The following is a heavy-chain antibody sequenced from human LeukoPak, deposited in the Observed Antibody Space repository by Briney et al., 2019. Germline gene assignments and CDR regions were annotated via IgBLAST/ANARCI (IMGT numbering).Heavy chain of an antibody. V-gene: IGHV3-20*04. D-gene: IGHD6-13*01. Sequence: GGSLRLSCAASGFTFDDYGMSWVRQAPGKGLEWVSGINWNGGSTGYADSVKGRFTISRDNAKNTLYLQMNSLRAEDTAVYYCASFAAAGTGYYYYMDVWGKGTTVTVSS. J-gene: IGHJ6*03. CDR1: GFTFDDYG. CDR3: ASFAAAGTGYYYYMDV. CDR2: INWNGGST.